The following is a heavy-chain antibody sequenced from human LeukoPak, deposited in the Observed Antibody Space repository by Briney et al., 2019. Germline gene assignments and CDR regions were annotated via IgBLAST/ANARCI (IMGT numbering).Heavy chain of an antibody. D-gene: IGHD1-14*01. V-gene: IGHV3-74*01. CDR2: INGDGSGT. CDR1: GFTFSSYA. J-gene: IGHJ4*02. Sequence: PGGSLRLSCAASGFTFSSYAIHWVRQAPGKGLEWVSLINGDGSGTGYADSVKGRFTISRDNAKNMLYLRMNSLRAEDTAVYYCARDKGYNIDYWGQGTLVTVSS. CDR3: ARDKGYNIDY.